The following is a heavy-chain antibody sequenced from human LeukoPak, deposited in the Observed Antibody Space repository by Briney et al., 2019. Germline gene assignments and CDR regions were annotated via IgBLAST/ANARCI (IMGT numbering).Heavy chain of an antibody. CDR2: IYYSGST. V-gene: IGHV4-31*03. CDR3: ARAGPQNYFDY. J-gene: IGHJ4*02. CDR1: GGSISSGGYY. Sequence: SQTLSLTCTVSGGSISSGGYYWSWIRQHPGKGLEWIGYIYYSGSTYYNPSLKSRVTISVDTSKNQFSLKLSSVTAADTAVYYCARAGPQNYFDYWGQGTLVTVSS.